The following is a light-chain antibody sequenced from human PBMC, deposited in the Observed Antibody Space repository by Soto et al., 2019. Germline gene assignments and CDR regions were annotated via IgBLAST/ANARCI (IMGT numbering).Light chain of an antibody. CDR2: GAS. J-gene: IGKJ2*01. Sequence: EIVLTQCPGTLSLSPGERATLSCRASQSVSSSNLAWYQQKPGQAPRLLIYGASSRATGIPDRFSGSGSGTDFTLTISRLEPEDFAVYYCQQYGRSPYTFGQGTKLEIK. CDR3: QQYGRSPYT. CDR1: QSVSSSN. V-gene: IGKV3-20*01.